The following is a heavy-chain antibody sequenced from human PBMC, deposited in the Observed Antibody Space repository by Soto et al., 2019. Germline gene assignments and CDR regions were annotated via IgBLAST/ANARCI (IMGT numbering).Heavy chain of an antibody. CDR1: GFSISTSGVG. CDR3: AHRQIHSGNWDCGVLDY. J-gene: IGHJ4*02. CDR2: IYWDDDK. Sequence: QITLKESGPTLVAPTQTLTLTCTLSGFSISTSGVGVAWIRQPPGKALEWLAVIYWDDDKRYNPSLRNRLTVNKDTSKNQVVLAVTNMDPVDTATYYCAHRQIHSGNWDCGVLDYWGPGTLVTISA. V-gene: IGHV2-5*02. D-gene: IGHD1-7*01.